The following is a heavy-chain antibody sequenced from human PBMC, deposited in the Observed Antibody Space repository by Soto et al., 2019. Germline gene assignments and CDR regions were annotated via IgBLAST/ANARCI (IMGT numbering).Heavy chain of an antibody. V-gene: IGHV4-39*01. CDR1: GASVSRIGFH. D-gene: IGHD3-10*01. Sequence: QVQLQESGPGLLKPSETLSLTCAVSGASVSRIGFHWGWIRQPPGQGLEWIGSIYDAWTTFYNPSLKSRVTISVDTSKNHFSLRLTCVTAADTAVYYCARRGSGHTVDYWGQGTLVTVSS. CDR3: ARRGSGHTVDY. CDR2: IYDAWTT. J-gene: IGHJ4*02.